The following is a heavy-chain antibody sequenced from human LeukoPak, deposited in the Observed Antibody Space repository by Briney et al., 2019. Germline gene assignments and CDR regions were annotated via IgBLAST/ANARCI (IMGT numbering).Heavy chain of an antibody. J-gene: IGHJ4*02. Sequence: PSETLSLTCTVSGGSISSYYWSWIRQPPGKGLEWIGYIYYSGSTYYNPSLKSRVTISVDTSKNQFSLKLSSVTAADTAVYYCARADPSHGDYGGDYRGQGTLVTVSS. V-gene: IGHV4-59*06. D-gene: IGHD4-17*01. CDR3: ARADPSHGDYGGDY. CDR2: IYYSGST. CDR1: GGSISSYY.